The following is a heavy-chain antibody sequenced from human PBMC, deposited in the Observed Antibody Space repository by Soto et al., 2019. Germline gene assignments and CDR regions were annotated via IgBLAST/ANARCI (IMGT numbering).Heavy chain of an antibody. CDR3: TTWGNDY. J-gene: IGHJ4*02. V-gene: IGHV4-39*01. Sequence: QLQLQESGPGLVKPSETLSLTCTVSGASIRGSSYYWGWVRQPPGKGLEWIGSIYYTGTTYYSPSLKSRVTISVDTSKNQFSLKVSSVTAADTTVYFCTTWGNDYWGQGTLVTVSS. CDR2: IYYTGTT. D-gene: IGHD7-27*01. CDR1: GASIRGSSYY.